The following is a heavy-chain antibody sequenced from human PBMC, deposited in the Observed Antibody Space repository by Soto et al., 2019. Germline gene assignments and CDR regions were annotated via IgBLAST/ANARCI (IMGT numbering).Heavy chain of an antibody. CDR2: INPSGGST. CDR1: GYTFTSYY. J-gene: IGHJ5*02. CDR3: AREYSSSSGKNWFDP. Sequence: QVQLVQSGAEVKKPGASVKVSCKASGYTFTSYYMHWVRQAPGQGLEWMGIINPSGGSTSYAQKFQGRVTMTRDTSTNTVSMELSSLRSEDTAVYYCAREYSSSSGKNWFDPWGQGTLVTVSS. V-gene: IGHV1-46*01. D-gene: IGHD6-6*01.